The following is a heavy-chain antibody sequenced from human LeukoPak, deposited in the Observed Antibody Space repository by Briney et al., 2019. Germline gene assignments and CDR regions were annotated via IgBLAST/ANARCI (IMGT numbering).Heavy chain of an antibody. CDR2: IIPIFGTA. CDR3: ARVYYDFWSGYAYYFDY. CDR1: GYTFTSYY. Sequence: ASVKVSCKASGYTFTSYYMHWVRQAPGQGLEWMGGIIPIFGTANYAQKFQGRVTITTDESTSTAYMELSSLRSEDTAVYYCARVYYDFWSGYAYYFDYWGQGTLVTVSS. D-gene: IGHD3-3*01. V-gene: IGHV1-69*05. J-gene: IGHJ4*02.